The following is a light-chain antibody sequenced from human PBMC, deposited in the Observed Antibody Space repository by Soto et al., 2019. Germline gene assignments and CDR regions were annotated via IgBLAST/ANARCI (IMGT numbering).Light chain of an antibody. CDR3: QQYNSYS. CDR2: LTS. Sequence: IHMTQSPSSLSASVGDRVTVTCRASQSISTYLNWFQQKPGRAPKLLIYLTSTLQSGVPSRFSGSGSGTEFTLTISSLQPDDFATYYCQQYNSYSFGQGTRWIS. V-gene: IGKV1-5*01. J-gene: IGKJ1*01. CDR1: QSISTY.